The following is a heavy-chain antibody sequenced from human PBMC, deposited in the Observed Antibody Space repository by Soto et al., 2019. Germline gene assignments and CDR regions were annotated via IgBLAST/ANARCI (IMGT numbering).Heavy chain of an antibody. J-gene: IGHJ4*02. V-gene: IGHV4-4*07. CDR3: AREPLAHSYFDF. CDR2: LYNDERT. Sequence: SETLSLTCTVSGDSVSSHYWSWIRQPAGKGLEWLGRLYNDERTNYNPSLKSRVTMSMDTSKNQFSLKLTSVTAADSVVYFCAREPLAHSYFDFWGQGILVTVSS. CDR1: GDSVSSHY.